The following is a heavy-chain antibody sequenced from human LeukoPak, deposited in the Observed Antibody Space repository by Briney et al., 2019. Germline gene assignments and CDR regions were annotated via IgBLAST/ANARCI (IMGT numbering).Heavy chain of an antibody. Sequence: GGSLRLSCAAFGFTFNKNGMIWVRQAPGKGLEWVSAISGGGVTFYSDSVKGRFTISRDNSNNTLFLQMNSLRVEDTALYYCAKGDDYWSGYYGPWGQGTLVTVSS. CDR1: GFTFNKNG. J-gene: IGHJ5*02. CDR2: ISGGGVT. D-gene: IGHD3-3*01. V-gene: IGHV3-23*01. CDR3: AKGDDYWSGYYGP.